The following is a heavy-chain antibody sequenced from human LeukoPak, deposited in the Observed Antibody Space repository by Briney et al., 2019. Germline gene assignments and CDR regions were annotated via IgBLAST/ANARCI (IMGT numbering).Heavy chain of an antibody. CDR1: GFNFDDYA. CDR3: TRRAARWQFDL. CDR2: INWKTGNG. D-gene: IGHD5-24*01. J-gene: IGHJ2*01. Sequence: GRSLRLSCAVSGFNFDDYAMHWVRQAPGRGLEWVSGINWKTGNGIYADSEKGRFTISRHNAKNSLYLQMSSLRAEDTALYYCTRRAARWQFDLWGRGTLLTVSS. V-gene: IGHV3-9*01.